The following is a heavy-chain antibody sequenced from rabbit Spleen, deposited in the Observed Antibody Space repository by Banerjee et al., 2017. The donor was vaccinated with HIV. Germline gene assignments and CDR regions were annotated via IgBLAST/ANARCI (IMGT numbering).Heavy chain of an antibody. CDR3: ARNYVNAFDP. CDR1: GFSFSNKAV. Sequence: QEQLEESGGDLVKPEESLTLTCTASGFSFSNKAVMCWVRQAPGKGLEWIGYIDPLFGTTTYANWVNGRFTISSHNAQNTLYLQLNSLTAADTATYFCARNYVNAFDPWGPGTLVTVS. J-gene: IGHJ2*01. CDR2: IDPLFGTT. D-gene: IGHD1-1*01. V-gene: IGHV1S45*01.